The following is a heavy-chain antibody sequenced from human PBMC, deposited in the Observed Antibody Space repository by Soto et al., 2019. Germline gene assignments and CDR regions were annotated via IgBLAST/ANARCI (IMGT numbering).Heavy chain of an antibody. V-gene: IGHV4-31*03. CDR2: IYSSGST. D-gene: IGHD3-22*01. CDR3: AKVGYYDVSGDNAFDI. J-gene: IGHJ3*02. Sequence: QVQLQESGPGLVKPSQTLSLTCTVSGGSISSGGYYWSWIRKHPGKGLEWIGYIYSSGSTYYNPSLKSRVTISVDTSKNHFSLKLSSVTAADTAVYFCAKVGYYDVSGDNAFDIWGQGTMVTVSS. CDR1: GGSISSGGYY.